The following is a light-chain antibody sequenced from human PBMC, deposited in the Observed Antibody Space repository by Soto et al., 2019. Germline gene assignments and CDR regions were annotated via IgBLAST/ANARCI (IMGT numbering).Light chain of an antibody. CDR3: LEYNNWPWT. CDR1: QNVGNN. Sequence: EIVMTQSPATLSLSPGERATLSCRASQNVGNNLVWYQYKPGQPPRLLIYGASIRATGVPVRFSGGGSGTEFTLTISSLQSEDFAVFYCLEYNNWPWTFGQGTKVQIK. CDR2: GAS. J-gene: IGKJ1*01. V-gene: IGKV3-15*01.